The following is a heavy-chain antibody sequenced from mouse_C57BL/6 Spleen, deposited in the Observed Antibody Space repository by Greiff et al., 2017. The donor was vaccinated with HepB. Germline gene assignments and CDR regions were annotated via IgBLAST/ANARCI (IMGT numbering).Heavy chain of an antibody. CDR2: INYDGSST. Sequence: EVQLVESEGGLVQPGRSMKLSCTASGFTFSDYYMAWVRQVPEKGLEWVANINYDGSSTYYLDSLKSRFIISRDNAKNILYLQMSSLKSEDTATYYCARGGHDYYGSSYGYFDYWGQGTTLTVSS. CDR1: GFTFSDYY. D-gene: IGHD1-1*01. CDR3: ARGGHDYYGSSYGYFDY. V-gene: IGHV5-16*01. J-gene: IGHJ2*01.